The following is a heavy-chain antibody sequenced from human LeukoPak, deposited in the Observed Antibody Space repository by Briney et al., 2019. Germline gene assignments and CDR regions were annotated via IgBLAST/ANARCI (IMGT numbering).Heavy chain of an antibody. CDR1: GFTFSSYG. D-gene: IGHD3-10*01. J-gene: IGHJ4*02. CDR3: AREGMVRGVIPDY. V-gene: IGHV3-30*03. Sequence: PGRSLRLSCAASGFTFSSYGMHWVRQAPGKGLEWVAVISYDGSNKYYADSVKGRFTISRDNSKNTLYLQMNSLRAEDTAVYYCAREGMVRGVIPDYWGQGTLVTVSS. CDR2: ISYDGSNK.